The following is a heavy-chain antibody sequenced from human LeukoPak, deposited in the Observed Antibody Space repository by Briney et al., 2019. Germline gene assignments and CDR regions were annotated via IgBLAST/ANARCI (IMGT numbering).Heavy chain of an antibody. Sequence: ASVKVSCKASGGTFSSYAISWVRQAPGQGLEWMGGIIPIFGTANYAQKFQGRVTITADESTSTAYVELSSLRSEDTAVYYCARTPSGYYDYWGQGTLVTVSS. V-gene: IGHV1-69*13. CDR3: ARTPSGYYDY. J-gene: IGHJ4*02. D-gene: IGHD3-22*01. CDR1: GGTFSSYA. CDR2: IIPIFGTA.